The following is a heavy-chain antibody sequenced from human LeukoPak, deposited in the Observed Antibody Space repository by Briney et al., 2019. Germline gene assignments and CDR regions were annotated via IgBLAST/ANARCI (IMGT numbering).Heavy chain of an antibody. V-gene: IGHV3-48*03. J-gene: IGHJ4*02. CDR3: ARARIGVAGNAGFDY. D-gene: IGHD6-19*01. CDR1: GFTFSSYE. Sequence: PGGSLRLSCAACGFTFSSYEMNWVRQAPGKGLEWVSYISSSGSTIYYADSVKGRFTISRDNAKNSLYLQMNSLRDDDTAVYYCARARIGVAGNAGFDYRGQGTLVTVSS. CDR2: ISSSGSTI.